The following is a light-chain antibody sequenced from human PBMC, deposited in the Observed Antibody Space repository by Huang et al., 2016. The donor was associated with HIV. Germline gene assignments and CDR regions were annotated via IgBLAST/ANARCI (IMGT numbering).Light chain of an antibody. CDR3: QQYGNSPLT. CDR2: GAT. V-gene: IGKV3-20*01. Sequence: ETVLTQSPGILSLSPGEGATLSCRASQRVSTDYLAWYQQKPGQAPRLLIHGATVRATGIPDRFSGSGSGTDFTLTINRLEPEDFALYYCQQYGNSPLTFGGGTEVEIK. CDR1: QRVSTDY. J-gene: IGKJ4*01.